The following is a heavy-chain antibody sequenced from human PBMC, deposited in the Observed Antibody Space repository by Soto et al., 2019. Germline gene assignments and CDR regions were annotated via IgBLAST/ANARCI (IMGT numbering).Heavy chain of an antibody. J-gene: IGHJ6*03. V-gene: IGHV3-23*01. CDR2: ISGSGGST. Sequence: PRGSLRLSCAASGFTFSSYAMSWVRQAPGKGLEWVSAISGSGGSTYYADSVKGRFTISRDNSKNTLYLQMNSLRAEDTAVYYCAKDLGRTYYDYIWGSLSPEGMDVWGKGTTVTVSS. CDR1: GFTFSSYA. D-gene: IGHD3-16*01. CDR3: AKDLGRTYYDYIWGSLSPEGMDV.